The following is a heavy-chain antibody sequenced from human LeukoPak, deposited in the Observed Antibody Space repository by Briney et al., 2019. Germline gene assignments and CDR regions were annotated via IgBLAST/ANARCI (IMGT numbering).Heavy chain of an antibody. J-gene: IGHJ4*02. V-gene: IGHV1-2*02. Sequence: ASVKVSCKASGYTFTGYYMHWVRQAPGQGLEWMGWINPNSGGTNYAQKFQGRFTMTRDTSISTAYMELSRLRSDDTAVYYCARGTGYCSRTSCYQYYFDYWGQGTLVTVSS. D-gene: IGHD2-2*01. CDR1: GYTFTGYY. CDR3: ARGTGYCSRTSCYQYYFDY. CDR2: INPNSGGT.